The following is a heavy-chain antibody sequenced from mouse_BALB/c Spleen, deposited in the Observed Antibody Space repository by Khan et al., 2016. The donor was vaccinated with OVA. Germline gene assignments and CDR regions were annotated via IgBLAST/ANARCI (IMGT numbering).Heavy chain of an antibody. J-gene: IGHJ3*01. CDR3: APVGNYYVSFAY. CDR1: GYTFTSYV. CDR2: IYPFNDDT. D-gene: IGHD1-1*01. Sequence: EVQLQQSGPELVKPGASVKMSCKASGYTFTSYVMHWVKQKPGLGLEWIGYIYPFNDDTKYNEKFKGKATLTSDKSSSTAYMELSSLTSEVSAVYYCAPVGNYYVSFAYWGQGTLVTVSA. V-gene: IGHV1S136*01.